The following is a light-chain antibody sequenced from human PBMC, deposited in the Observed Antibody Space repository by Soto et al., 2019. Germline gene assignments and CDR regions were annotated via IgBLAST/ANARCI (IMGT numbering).Light chain of an antibody. CDR1: SSDVGGYNY. CDR3: CSYAGSYTWV. Sequence: QSALTQPRSVSGSPGQSVTISCTGTSSDVGGYNYVSWYQQHPGKAPKLMIYDVSKRPSGVPDRFSGSKSGNTASLTISGLQAEGEADYYCCSYAGSYTWVFGGGTKL. CDR2: DVS. J-gene: IGLJ3*02. V-gene: IGLV2-11*01.